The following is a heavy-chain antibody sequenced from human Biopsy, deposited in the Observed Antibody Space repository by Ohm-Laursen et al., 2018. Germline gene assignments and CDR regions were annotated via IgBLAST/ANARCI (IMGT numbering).Heavy chain of an antibody. J-gene: IGHJ2*01. CDR3: ARDRGYYSDRTVPGYFDL. CDR2: VYYTGST. CDR1: GDSISSYY. D-gene: IGHD3-22*01. V-gene: IGHV4-59*01. Sequence: GTLSLTCLVSGDSISSYYWSWIRQPPGKGLEWIGYVYYTGSTDYNPSLQSRVTISVDTSKNHFSLRLRSVTPADTAIYYCARDRGYYSDRTVPGYFDLWGRGTLVTVSS.